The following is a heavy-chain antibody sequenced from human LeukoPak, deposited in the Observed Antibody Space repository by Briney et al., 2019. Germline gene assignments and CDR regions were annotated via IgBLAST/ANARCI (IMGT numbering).Heavy chain of an antibody. D-gene: IGHD3-22*01. Sequence: GGSLRLSCAASGFTFSDYYMSWIRQAPGKGLEWVSYISSSGSTIYYADSVKGRFTISRDNSKNTLYLQMNSLRAEDTAVYYCARKYYYDSSGYLDAFDIWGQGTMVTVSS. CDR1: GFTFSDYY. V-gene: IGHV3-11*04. CDR2: ISSSGSTI. CDR3: ARKYYYDSSGYLDAFDI. J-gene: IGHJ3*02.